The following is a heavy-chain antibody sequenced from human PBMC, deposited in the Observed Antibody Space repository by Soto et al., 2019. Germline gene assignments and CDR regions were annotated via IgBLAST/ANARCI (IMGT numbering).Heavy chain of an antibody. CDR3: ARDRVLRFLEWPINYGMDV. CDR1: GYTFTSYD. CDR2: MNPNSGNT. J-gene: IGHJ6*02. Sequence: ASVKVSCKASGYTFTSYDINWVRQATGQGLEWMGWMNPNSGNTGYAQKFQGRVTMTRNTSISTAYMELSSLRAEDTAVYYCARDRVLRFLEWPINYGMDVWGQGTTVTVSS. V-gene: IGHV1-8*01. D-gene: IGHD3-3*01.